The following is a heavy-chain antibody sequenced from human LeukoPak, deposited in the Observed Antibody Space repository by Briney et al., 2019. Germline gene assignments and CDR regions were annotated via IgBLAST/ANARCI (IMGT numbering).Heavy chain of an antibody. Sequence: SETLSLTCTVSGDSISGYYWTWMRQPPGKGLEWIGYIYSSGSTKYNPSLESRVTISIDTSKNQFSLKLCSVTAADTAVYYCARLRNYCDYWGQGTLVTVSS. V-gene: IGHV4-59*01. CDR1: GDSISGYY. CDR2: IYSSGST. CDR3: ARLRNYCDY. J-gene: IGHJ4*02. D-gene: IGHD1-14*01.